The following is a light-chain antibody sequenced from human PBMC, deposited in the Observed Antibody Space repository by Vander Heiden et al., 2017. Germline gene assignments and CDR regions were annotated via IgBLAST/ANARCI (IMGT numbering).Light chain of an antibody. Sequence: SYELTQPPSVSVSPGQTPSITCSGDKLGDKYACWYQQKPGQSPVLVIYQDSKRPSGIPERFSGSNSGNTATLTISGTQAMDEADYYCQAWDSSTAVFGGGTKLIVL. CDR3: QAWDSSTAV. V-gene: IGLV3-1*01. J-gene: IGLJ2*01. CDR2: QDS. CDR1: KLGDKY.